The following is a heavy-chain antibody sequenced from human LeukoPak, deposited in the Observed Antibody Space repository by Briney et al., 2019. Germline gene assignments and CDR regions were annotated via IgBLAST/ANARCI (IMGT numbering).Heavy chain of an antibody. CDR1: GDSVSSSNYY. D-gene: IGHD6-13*01. CDR2: LYYDGRT. V-gene: IGHV4-39*01. Sequence: SETLSLTCTVFGDSVSSSNYYWAWFRQPPGKGLDWIGSLYYDGRTYYSPSLESRVTVSVDTSKNQFALKLTSVTAADTAVYYCARGKYSSSWYPYYYYGMDVWGQGTTVTVSS. CDR3: ARGKYSSSWYPYYYYGMDV. J-gene: IGHJ6*02.